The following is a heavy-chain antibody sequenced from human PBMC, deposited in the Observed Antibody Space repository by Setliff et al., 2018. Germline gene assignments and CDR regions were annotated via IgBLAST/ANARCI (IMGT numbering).Heavy chain of an antibody. D-gene: IGHD4-17*01. J-gene: IGHJ4*01. CDR3: ARRSGDRGMTTGWPDDFDY. Sequence: ASVKVSCKASGDSFSNYAISWVRQAPGQGLEWMGWISAYNGNTNDAQKLQGRVTMTTDTSTNTAYMELRSLRSDDTAVYYCARRSGDRGMTTGWPDDFDYWGRGTLVTVS. CDR1: GDSFSNYA. CDR2: ISAYNGNT. V-gene: IGHV1-18*01.